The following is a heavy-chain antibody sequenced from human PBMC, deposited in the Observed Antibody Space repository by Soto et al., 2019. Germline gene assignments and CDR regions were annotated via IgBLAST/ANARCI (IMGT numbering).Heavy chain of an antibody. CDR2: ISSSGSTI. CDR3: AARLVEQWLVSFDY. D-gene: IGHD6-19*01. V-gene: IGHV3-48*03. CDR1: GFTFSSYE. J-gene: IGHJ4*02. Sequence: EVQLVESGGGLVQPGGSLRLSCAASGFTFSSYEMNWVRQAPGKGLEWVSYISSSGSTIYYADSVKGRFTISRDNAKNSLYLQMNSLRAEDTAVYYCAARLVEQWLVSFDYWGQGTLVTVSS.